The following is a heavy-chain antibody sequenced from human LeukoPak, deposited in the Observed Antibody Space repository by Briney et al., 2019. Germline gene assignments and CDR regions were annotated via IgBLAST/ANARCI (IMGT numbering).Heavy chain of an antibody. CDR3: ARGSHTPNYYYGMDV. CDR1: GFTFSSYA. V-gene: IGHV3-30-3*01. CDR2: ISYDGSNK. Sequence: GGSLRLSCAASGFTFSSYAMHWVRQAPGKGLEWVAVISYDGSNKYYADSVKGRFTISRDNSKNTLYLQMSSLRAEDTAVYYCARGSHTPNYYYGMDVWGQGTTVTVSS. J-gene: IGHJ6*02.